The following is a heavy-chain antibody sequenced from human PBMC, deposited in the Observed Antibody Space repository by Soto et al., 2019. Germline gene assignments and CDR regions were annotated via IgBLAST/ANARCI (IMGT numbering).Heavy chain of an antibody. CDR2: IIPIFGTA. CDR1: GGTFSSYA. D-gene: IGHD2-2*01. V-gene: IGHV1-69*13. J-gene: IGHJ5*02. Sequence: GASVKVSCKASGGTFSSYAISWVRQAPGQGLEWMGGIIPIFGTANYAQKFQGRVTITADESTSTAYMELSSLRSEDTAVYYCARFDPIVVVPAATSIWFDPWGHVTLVTVSS. CDR3: ARFDPIVVVPAATSIWFDP.